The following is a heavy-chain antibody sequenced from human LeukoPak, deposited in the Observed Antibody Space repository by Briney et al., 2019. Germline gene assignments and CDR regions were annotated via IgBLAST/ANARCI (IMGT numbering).Heavy chain of an antibody. CDR2: VSHTGTT. V-gene: IGHV4-39*01. CDR3: ARHSWELVDK. CDR1: GESIISNSYS. Sequence: SETLSLTCNVSGESIISNSYSWGWIRQSPVKGLEWLGTVSHTGTTHYNPSLKSRPTLLVDTSNNQFSLRLTSVTAADTSVYYCARHSWELVDKWGQGTLVIVSS. J-gene: IGHJ4*02. D-gene: IGHD1-26*01.